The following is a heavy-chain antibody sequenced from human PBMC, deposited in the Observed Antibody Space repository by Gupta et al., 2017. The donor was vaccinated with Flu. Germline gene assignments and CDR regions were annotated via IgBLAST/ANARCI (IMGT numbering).Heavy chain of an antibody. CDR1: GASITSGHHF. Sequence: QVQLQESGPGLVRPSETLSLTSTVSGASITSGHHFWNWIRQSPGKGLEWIGNIYYSGTTDYNPSLKSRVAMSLDMSKNQLSLKLTSVTVADTAIYYCARDHGDGYTLAFWGQGTLVTVSS. J-gene: IGHJ4*02. D-gene: IGHD5-24*01. CDR3: ARDHGDGYTLAF. V-gene: IGHV4-30-4*01. CDR2: IYYSGTT.